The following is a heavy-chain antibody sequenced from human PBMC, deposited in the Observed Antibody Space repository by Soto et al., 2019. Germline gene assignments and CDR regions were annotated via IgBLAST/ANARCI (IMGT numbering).Heavy chain of an antibody. Sequence: QVQLQESGPGLVKPSQTLSLTCTVSGGSISSGDYYWSWIRQPPGKGLEWIGYIYYSGSTYYNPSLKSXXTXSXXTSKNQFSLKLSSVTAADTAVYYCARVVSGWYLDYWGQGTLVTVSS. CDR1: GGSISSGDYY. V-gene: IGHV4-30-4*01. CDR3: ARVVSGWYLDY. D-gene: IGHD6-19*01. J-gene: IGHJ4*02. CDR2: IYYSGST.